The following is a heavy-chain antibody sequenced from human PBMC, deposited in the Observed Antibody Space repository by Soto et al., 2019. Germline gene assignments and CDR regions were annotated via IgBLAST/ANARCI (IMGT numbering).Heavy chain of an antibody. Sequence: QVQLQESGPGLVKPSETLSLTCSVSGGSISRYYCSWVRQPPGKGLEWIGHMHYSGNTRYNPSLKSRATVSLDSSNNQFSLKLRSVTAADTAVYYCATSTGWPGFDFWGQGTLATVSS. CDR1: GGSISRYY. J-gene: IGHJ4*02. CDR3: ATSTGWPGFDF. D-gene: IGHD2-8*02. CDR2: MHYSGNT. V-gene: IGHV4-59*08.